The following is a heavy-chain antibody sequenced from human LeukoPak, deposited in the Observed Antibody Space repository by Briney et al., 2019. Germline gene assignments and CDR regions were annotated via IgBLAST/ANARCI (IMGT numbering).Heavy chain of an antibody. CDR2: INHSGST. CDR3: ARAARQGFTMIVVPFFYFDL. V-gene: IGHV4-31*03. Sequence: SQTLSLTCTVSGGSISSGASDWGWIRQHPKRGLEWVGYINHSGSTYYNPSLGSRVTMSVDTSKNQFSLRLSSVTAADSAVYYCARAARQGFTMIVVPFFYFDLWGRGTLVTVSS. J-gene: IGHJ2*01. D-gene: IGHD3-22*01. CDR1: GGSISSGASD.